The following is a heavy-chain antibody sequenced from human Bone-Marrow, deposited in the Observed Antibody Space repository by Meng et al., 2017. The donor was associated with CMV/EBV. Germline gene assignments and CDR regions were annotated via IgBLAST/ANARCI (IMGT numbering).Heavy chain of an antibody. Sequence: SVKVSCKASGYTFTSYDINWVRQAPGQGLEWMGGIIPIFGTANYAQKFQGRVTITTDESTSTAYMELSSLRSEDTAVYYCARSFSSTSFIYYYYYGMDVWGQGTTVTVSS. V-gene: IGHV1-69*05. D-gene: IGHD2-2*01. CDR3: ARSFSSTSFIYYYYYGMDV. CDR1: GYTFTSYD. CDR2: IIPIFGTA. J-gene: IGHJ6*02.